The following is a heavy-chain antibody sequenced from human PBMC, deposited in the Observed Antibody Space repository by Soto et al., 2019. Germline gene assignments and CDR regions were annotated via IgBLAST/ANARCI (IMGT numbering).Heavy chain of an antibody. J-gene: IGHJ4*02. Sequence: GGSLRLSCEGSEFPFDSHAMHWVRQAPGKGLEWLATISYDGNNKYHADSVKGRFTISRDDANKTLNLEMNSLRTEDTAIYYCARDRDGIEDFDYWGLGTLVTVSS. V-gene: IGHV3-30-3*01. CDR3: ARDRDGIEDFDY. CDR2: ISYDGNNK. D-gene: IGHD1-26*01. CDR1: EFPFDSHA.